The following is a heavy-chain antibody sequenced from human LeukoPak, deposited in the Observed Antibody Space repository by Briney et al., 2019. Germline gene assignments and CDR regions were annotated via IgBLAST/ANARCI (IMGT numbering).Heavy chain of an antibody. V-gene: IGHV3-30*18. CDR3: AKDLRGYCSSTSCYGGPVPVDY. Sequence: GGSLRLSCAASGFTFSSYGMQWVRQAPGKGLEWVALISYDGSNKYYADSVKGRFTISRDNSKNTLYLQMNSLRAEDTAVYYCAKDLRGYCSSTSCYGGPVPVDYWGQGTLVTVSS. CDR1: GFTFSSYG. J-gene: IGHJ4*02. CDR2: ISYDGSNK. D-gene: IGHD2-2*01.